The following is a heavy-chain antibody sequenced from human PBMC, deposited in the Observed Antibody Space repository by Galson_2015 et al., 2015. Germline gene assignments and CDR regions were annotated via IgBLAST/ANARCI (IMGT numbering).Heavy chain of an antibody. CDR3: ARHRVDLRDANWFYP. D-gene: IGHD5-24*01. V-gene: IGHV4-39*01. CDR1: GGSISSSSYY. CDR2: IYYSGST. J-gene: IGHJ5*02. Sequence: ATLSLTCAVSGGSISSSSYYWGWIRPPPGKGLEWIGSIYYSGSTYYNPSLKSRLTIYVDTSKNHFSLKLNSVTAADTAVYYWARHRVDLRDANWFYPWGQGTLVTVSS.